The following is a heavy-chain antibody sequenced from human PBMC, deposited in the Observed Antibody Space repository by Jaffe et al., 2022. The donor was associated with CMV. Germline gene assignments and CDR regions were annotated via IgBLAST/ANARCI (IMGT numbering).Heavy chain of an antibody. CDR2: INPSGGST. Sequence: QVQLVQSGAEVKKPGASVKVSCKASGYTFTSYYMHWVRQAPGQGLEWMGIINPSGGSTSYAQKFQGRVTMTRDTSTSTVYMELSSLRSEDTAVYYCAREWDSGSYYRERHVDYWGQGTLVTVSS. CDR3: AREWDSGSYYRERHVDY. D-gene: IGHD1-26*01. J-gene: IGHJ4*02. V-gene: IGHV1-46*01. CDR1: GYTFTSYY.